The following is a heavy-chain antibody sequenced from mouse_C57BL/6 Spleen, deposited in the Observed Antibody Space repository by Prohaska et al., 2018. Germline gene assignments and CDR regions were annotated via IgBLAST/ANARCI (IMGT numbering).Heavy chain of an antibody. CDR2: INPNNGGT. CDR1: TDYN. J-gene: IGHJ4*01. V-gene: IGHV1-18*01. CDR3: ARRYYMGAMDY. Sequence: TDYNMDWVKQSHGTSLEWIGDINPNNGGTIYNQKFKGKATLTVDKSSSTAYMELRSLTSEDTAVYYCARRYYMGAMDYWGQGTSVTVSS. D-gene: IGHD2-12*01.